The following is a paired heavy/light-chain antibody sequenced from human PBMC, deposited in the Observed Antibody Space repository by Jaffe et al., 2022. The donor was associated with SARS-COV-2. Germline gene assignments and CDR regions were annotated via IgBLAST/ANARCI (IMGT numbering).Heavy chain of an antibody. J-gene: IGHJ4*02. Sequence: QVQLVESGGGVVQPGRSLRLSCAVSGFTFNTYGMHWVRQAPGKGLEWVTSITYDGSKNYYADSVKGRFTISRDNSKNTLYLQMNSLRAEDTAVYYCAKVNYDYVWGSYRFLDHWGQGTLVTVSA. CDR1: GFTFNTYG. CDR2: ITYDGSKN. V-gene: IGHV3-30*18. CDR3: AKVNYDYVWGSYRFLDH. D-gene: IGHD3-16*02.
Light chain of an antibody. CDR3: SLYTATSVV. Sequence: QSALTQPPSVSGSPGQSVTISCTGTSSDVGSYNRVSWYQQPPGTAPKVMIYEVNNRPSGVPDRFSGSKSGNTASLTISGLQAEDEANYYCSLYTATSVVFGGGTKLTVL. CDR1: SSDVGSYNR. V-gene: IGLV2-18*01. CDR2: EVN. J-gene: IGLJ2*01.